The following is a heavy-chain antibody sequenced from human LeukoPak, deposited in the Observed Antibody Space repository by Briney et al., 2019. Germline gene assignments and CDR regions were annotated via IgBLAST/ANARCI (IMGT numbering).Heavy chain of an antibody. J-gene: IGHJ4*02. D-gene: IGHD3-9*01. CDR1: GYSFSGYY. CDR2: NKPNSGGQ. V-gene: IGHV1-2*02. Sequence: GASVKASCKASGYSFSGYYMHWLRQAPGQGLEWVGWNKPNSGGQHYAQKLQGRVTMPRDTSIRTASIDLGRLRSDDTSLYYCARDLEYYDILPMEDYWSQGTLVIVSS. CDR3: ARDLEYYDILPMEDY.